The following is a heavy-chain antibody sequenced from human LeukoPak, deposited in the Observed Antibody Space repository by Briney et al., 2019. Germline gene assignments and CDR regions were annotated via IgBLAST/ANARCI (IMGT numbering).Heavy chain of an antibody. D-gene: IGHD3-3*01. CDR1: GFTFSSYG. CDR3: VKVSGNVFGVDYYFDY. V-gene: IGHV3-30*02. J-gene: IGHJ4*02. CDR2: IRYDGSKI. Sequence: GRSLRLSCAASGFTFSSYGMHWVRQAPGKGLEWVASIRYDGSKIYYADSVKGRFTTSRDNSKNTLYLQMDSLRAEDTAVYYCVKVSGNVFGVDYYFDYWGQGILVTVSS.